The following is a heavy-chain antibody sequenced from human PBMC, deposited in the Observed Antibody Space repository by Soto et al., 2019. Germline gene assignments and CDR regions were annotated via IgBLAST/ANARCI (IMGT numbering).Heavy chain of an antibody. Sequence: GGSLRLSCAASGFTFDDYAMHWVRQAPGKGLEWVSGISWNSGSIGYADSVKGRFTISRDNAKNSLYLQMNSLRAEDTALYYCAKDIGVVVVAATTVAFDIWGQGTMVTVSS. D-gene: IGHD2-15*01. J-gene: IGHJ3*02. V-gene: IGHV3-9*01. CDR1: GFTFDDYA. CDR2: ISWNSGSI. CDR3: AKDIGVVVVAATTVAFDI.